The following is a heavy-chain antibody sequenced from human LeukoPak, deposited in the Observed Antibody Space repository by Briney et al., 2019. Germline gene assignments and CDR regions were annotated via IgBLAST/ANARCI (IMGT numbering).Heavy chain of an antibody. Sequence: GGSLRLSCAASGFTFSSYAMNWVRQAPGKGLEWVSAISAGGGTTYYADSAKGRFTISRDNSKNTLYLQMNSLRAEDTAVYYCAKGSAAARPYYFDYWGQGTLVTVSS. D-gene: IGHD6-6*01. CDR3: AKGSAAARPYYFDY. V-gene: IGHV3-23*01. J-gene: IGHJ4*02. CDR2: ISAGGGTT. CDR1: GFTFSSYA.